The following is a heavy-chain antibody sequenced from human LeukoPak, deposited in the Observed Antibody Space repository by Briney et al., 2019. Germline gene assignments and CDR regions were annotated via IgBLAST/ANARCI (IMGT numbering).Heavy chain of an antibody. CDR1: GGTFSSYA. CDR2: IIPIFGTA. Sequence: GASVKVSCKASGGTFSSYAISWVRQAPGQGLEWMGRIIPIFGTANYAQKFQGRVTITTDESTSTAYMELSSLRSEDTAVYYCASLSDVKLAFDIWGQGTMVTVSS. J-gene: IGHJ3*02. CDR3: ASLSDVKLAFDI. V-gene: IGHV1-69*05.